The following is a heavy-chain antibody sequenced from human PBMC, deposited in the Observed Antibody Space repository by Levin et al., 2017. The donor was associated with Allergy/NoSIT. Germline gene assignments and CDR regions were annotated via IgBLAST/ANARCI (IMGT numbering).Heavy chain of an antibody. V-gene: IGHV3-53*01. CDR1: GFTVSSHY. CDR2: IYSGGSA. CDR3: ARDAFDI. J-gene: IGHJ3*02. Sequence: PGGSLRLSCAVSGFTVSSHYMSWVRQAPGKGLEWVSVIYSGGSAYYADSVKGRFTISRDSSKNTLYLQMNSLRAEDTAMYYCARDAFDIWGQGTMVTVSS.